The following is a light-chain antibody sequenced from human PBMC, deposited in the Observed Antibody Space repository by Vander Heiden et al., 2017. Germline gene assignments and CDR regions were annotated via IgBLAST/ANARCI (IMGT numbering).Light chain of an antibody. CDR2: AAS. CDR1: QSITNY. Sequence: DIQMTQSPSSLSASVGDRVTITCRASQSITNYLNWYQQKPGKAPRLLIHAASSLQGGVPSRFSGSGSGTDFTLTISSLQPEDSATYFCQQSHSTPLTFGGGTKVEIK. CDR3: QQSHSTPLT. V-gene: IGKV1-39*01. J-gene: IGKJ4*01.